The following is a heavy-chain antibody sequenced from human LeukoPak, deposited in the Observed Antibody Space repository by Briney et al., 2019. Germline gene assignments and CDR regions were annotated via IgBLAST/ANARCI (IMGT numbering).Heavy chain of an antibody. Sequence: SETLSLTCTVSGGSISSFYWNWLRQPPGKGLESIGYIYYSGSTDYNPSLKSRVTMSVDRSKHRFSLKLSSVTTADTAVYYCARDLAHAFDLWGQGIMVTVSS. J-gene: IGHJ3*01. CDR2: IYYSGST. D-gene: IGHD3-3*02. CDR3: ARDLAHAFDL. CDR1: GGSISSFY. V-gene: IGHV4-59*01.